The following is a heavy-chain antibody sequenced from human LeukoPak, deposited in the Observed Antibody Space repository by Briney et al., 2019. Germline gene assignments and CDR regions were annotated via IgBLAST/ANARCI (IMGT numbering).Heavy chain of an antibody. J-gene: IGHJ6*02. CDR2: ISSSSSYI. V-gene: IGHV3-21*01. CDR3: ARIRSMVRGVIFYGMDV. CDR1: GFTFSSYS. D-gene: IGHD3-10*01. Sequence: PGGSLRLSCAASGFTFSSYSMNWVRQAPGKGLEWVSSISSSSSYIYYADSVKGRFTISRDNAKNSLYLQMNSLRAEDTAVYYCARIRSMVRGVIFYGMDVWGQGTTVTVSS.